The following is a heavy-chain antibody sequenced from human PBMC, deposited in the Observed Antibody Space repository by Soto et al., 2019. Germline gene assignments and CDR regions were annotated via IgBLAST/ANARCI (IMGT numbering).Heavy chain of an antibody. CDR1: GFSLTTSGVG. CDR3: AHKSLVPFGMDV. D-gene: IGHD3-10*01. Sequence: QITLKESGPTLVKPTQTLTLTCTFSGFSLTTSGVGVGWIRQPPGKALEWLALIYWDDYKRYSPSLKNRLTITKDTSRNQVVLTLIDLDPVDTATYYCAHKSLVPFGMDVWGQGTTVTVAS. V-gene: IGHV2-5*02. CDR2: IYWDDYK. J-gene: IGHJ6*02.